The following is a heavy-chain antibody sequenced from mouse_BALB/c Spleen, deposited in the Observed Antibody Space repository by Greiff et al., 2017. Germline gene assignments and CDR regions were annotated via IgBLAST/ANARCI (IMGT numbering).Heavy chain of an antibody. J-gene: IGHJ3*01. CDR3: ARDYYGSSYAWFAY. CDR1: GYSFTGYY. D-gene: IGHD1-1*01. CDR2: INPYNGAT. Sequence: VQLQQSGPELVKPGASVKISCKASGYSFTGYYMHWVKQSHVKSLEWIGRINPYNGATSYNQNFKDKASLTVDKSSSTAYMELHSLTSEDSAVYYCARDYYGSSYAWFAYWGQGTLVTVSA. V-gene: IGHV1-31*01.